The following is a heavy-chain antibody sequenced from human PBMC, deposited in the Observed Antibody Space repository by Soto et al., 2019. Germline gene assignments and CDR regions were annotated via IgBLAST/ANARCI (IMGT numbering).Heavy chain of an antibody. D-gene: IGHD3-10*01. Sequence: VPLVETGGGLIQPGGSLRLSCADSGFTVSSNYMSWVRQAPGKRLEWVSVIYSGGSTYYADSVKGRFTISRDNPKNTLYLQMNSLRVEDTAVYYCARGAPYGSGSYYKDWGQGTLVTVSS. CDR3: ARGAPYGSGSYYKD. CDR1: GFTVSSNY. CDR2: IYSGGST. J-gene: IGHJ1*01. V-gene: IGHV3-53*02.